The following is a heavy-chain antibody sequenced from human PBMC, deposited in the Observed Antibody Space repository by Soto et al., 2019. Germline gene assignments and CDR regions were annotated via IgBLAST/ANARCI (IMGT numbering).Heavy chain of an antibody. Sequence: QVQLVQSGAEVKKPGASVKVSCKASGYTFTSYGISWVRQAPGQGLEWMGWISVYNGNTNYAQKLQGRVTMTTDTSTSKAYMEVRSLRSDDTAVYYCARDVYCSSTSCYLARASWWFDPWGQGTLVTVSS. V-gene: IGHV1-18*01. J-gene: IGHJ5*02. CDR1: GYTFTSYG. CDR3: ARDVYCSSTSCYLARASWWFDP. CDR2: ISVYNGNT. D-gene: IGHD2-2*01.